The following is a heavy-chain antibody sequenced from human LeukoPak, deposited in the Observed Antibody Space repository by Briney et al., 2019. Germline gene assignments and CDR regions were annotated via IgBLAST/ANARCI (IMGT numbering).Heavy chain of an antibody. D-gene: IGHD2-21*02. V-gene: IGHV4-39*01. CDR3: ARRSLVTAIRYYFDY. CDR1: GGSINSSSYY. J-gene: IGHJ4*02. Sequence: SETLSLTCTVSGGSINSSSYYWGWIRQPPGKGLEWIGGIYYSGNTYYNPSLKSRVTISVDTSKNQFSLKLSSVTAADTAVYYCARRSLVTAIRYYFDYWGQGTLVTVSS. CDR2: IYYSGNT.